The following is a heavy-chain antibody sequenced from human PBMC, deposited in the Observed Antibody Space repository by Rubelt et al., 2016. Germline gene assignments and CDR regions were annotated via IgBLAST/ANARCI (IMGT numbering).Heavy chain of an antibody. D-gene: IGHD4-17*01. V-gene: IGHV1-2*06. Sequence: HWVRQAPGQGLEWMGRINPNSGGTNYAQKFQGRVTMTRDTSISTAYMELSRLRSDDTAVYYCATEGYYGDYVPYGMDVWGQGTTVTVSS. CDR3: ATEGYYGDYVPYGMDV. CDR2: INPNSGGT. J-gene: IGHJ6*02.